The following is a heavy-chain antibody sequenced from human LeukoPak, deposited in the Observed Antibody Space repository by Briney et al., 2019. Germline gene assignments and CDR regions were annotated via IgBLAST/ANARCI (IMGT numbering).Heavy chain of an antibody. V-gene: IGHV3-74*01. CDR1: GFSFSSYW. D-gene: IGHD4-23*01. CDR3: ARDHYGGNSDY. Sequence: GGSLRLSCAASGFSFSSYWMHWVRQAPGKGLLWVSRINTDGSSTYYADSVKGRFTISRDNAKNTLYLQMNSLRAEDTAVYYCARDHYGGNSDYWGQGTLVTVSS. CDR2: INTDGSST. J-gene: IGHJ4*02.